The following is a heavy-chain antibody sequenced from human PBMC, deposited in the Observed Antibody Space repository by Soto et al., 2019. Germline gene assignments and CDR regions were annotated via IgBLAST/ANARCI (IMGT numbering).Heavy chain of an antibody. D-gene: IGHD2-15*01. J-gene: IGHJ4*01. CDR2: ISGRCDNT. Sequence: EVQLLESGGGLVQPGESLRLSCAASGFTFGSYAMSWVRQAPGKGLEWVAAISGRCDNTYYTDSVKGRFTISRDNSRNTLHLQMNSLRAEATAVYFCAKDLGKGGGSDFGNCGRGMQVTVSS. V-gene: IGHV3-23*01. CDR1: GFTFGSYA. CDR3: AKDLGKGGGSDFGN.